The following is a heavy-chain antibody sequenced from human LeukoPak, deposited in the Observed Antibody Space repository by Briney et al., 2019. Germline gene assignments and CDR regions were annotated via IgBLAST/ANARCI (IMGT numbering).Heavy chain of an antibody. J-gene: IGHJ3*02. D-gene: IGHD3-10*01. CDR2: ISSSGSTI. V-gene: IGHV3-48*03. CDR3: ARREYYYGSGSGWYAFDI. CDR1: GFTFSSYE. Sequence: GGSLGLSCAASGFTFSSYEMNWVRQAPGKGLEWVSYISSSGSTIYYADSVKGRFTISRDNAKNSLYLQMNSLRAEDTAVYYCARREYYYGSGSGWYAFDIWGQGTMVTVSS.